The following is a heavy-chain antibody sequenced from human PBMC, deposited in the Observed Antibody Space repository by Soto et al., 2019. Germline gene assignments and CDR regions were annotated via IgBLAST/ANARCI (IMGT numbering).Heavy chain of an antibody. V-gene: IGHV4-31*03. CDR3: ARDLPGGSSGFLDAFDI. CDR2: IYYSGST. J-gene: IGHJ3*02. Sequence: QVQLQESGPGLVKPSQTLSLTCTVSGGSISSGGYYWSWIRQHPGKGLEWIGYIYYSGSTYYNPFLQSRVTISVDTSKNQFSLKLSSVTAADTAVYYCARDLPGGSSGFLDAFDIWGQGTMVTVSS. CDR1: GGSISSGGYY. D-gene: IGHD3-22*01.